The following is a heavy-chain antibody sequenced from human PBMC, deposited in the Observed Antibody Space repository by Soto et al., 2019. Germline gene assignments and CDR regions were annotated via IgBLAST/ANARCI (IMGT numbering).Heavy chain of an antibody. CDR2: ISSSGSTI. V-gene: IGHV3-11*01. Sequence: GGSLRLSCAASGFTFSDYYMSWIRQAPGKGLEWVSYISSSGSTIYYTDSVKGRFTISRDNAKNSLYLQMNSLRAEDTAVYYCARGILGYCSGGSCAAVDYWGQGTLVTVSS. J-gene: IGHJ4*02. D-gene: IGHD2-15*01. CDR1: GFTFSDYY. CDR3: ARGILGYCSGGSCAAVDY.